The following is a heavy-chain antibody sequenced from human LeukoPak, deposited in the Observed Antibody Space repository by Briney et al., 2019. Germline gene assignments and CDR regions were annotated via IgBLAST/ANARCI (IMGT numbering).Heavy chain of an antibody. CDR3: ARGVARSSKFHFSYYFDY. CDR2: INPTGGST. D-gene: IGHD6-6*01. Sequence: GASVKVSCKASGYTFTSYYMHWVRQAPGEGLEWMGIINPTGGSTSYAQKFQGRVTMTRDTSTSTVYMELSSLRSEDTAVYYCARGVARSSKFHFSYYFDYWGQGTLVTVSS. J-gene: IGHJ4*02. V-gene: IGHV1-46*01. CDR1: GYTFTSYY.